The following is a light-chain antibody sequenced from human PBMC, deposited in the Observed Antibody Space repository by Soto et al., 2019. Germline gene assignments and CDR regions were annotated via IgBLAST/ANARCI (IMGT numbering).Light chain of an antibody. J-gene: IGLJ2*01. CDR1: SSDAGGYYY. CDR2: EVT. Sequence: QAASVSGSPGQSITISCTGTSSDAGGYYYVSWYQHHPGKAPKLIIYEVTNRPSGVSYRFSGSKSGNTASLIISGLQAEDEADYYCSSYTSSSAPHVVFGGGTKVTVL. CDR3: SSYTSSSAPHVV. V-gene: IGLV2-14*01.